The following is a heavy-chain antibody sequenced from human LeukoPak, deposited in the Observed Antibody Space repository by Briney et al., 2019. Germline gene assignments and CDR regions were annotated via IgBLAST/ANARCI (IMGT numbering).Heavy chain of an antibody. J-gene: IGHJ4*02. V-gene: IGHV4-59*01. Sequence: SETLSLACTVSGGSISSYYWNWIRQPPGKGLEWIGYVFYSGSTNYNPSLKSRVTISLDTSKNQFSLKLSSATAADTAVYYCARYYTSSSGIDYWGPGTLVTVSS. CDR2: VFYSGST. D-gene: IGHD3-3*01. CDR1: GGSISSYY. CDR3: ARYYTSSSGIDY.